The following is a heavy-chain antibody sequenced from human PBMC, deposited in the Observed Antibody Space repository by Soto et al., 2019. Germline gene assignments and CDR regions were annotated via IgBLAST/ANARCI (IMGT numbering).Heavy chain of an antibody. CDR1: GFTFSDYY. Sequence: PGGSLRLSCAASGFTFSDYYMSWIRQAPGKGLEWVSYISSSGSTIYYADSVKGRFTISRDNAKNSLYLQMNSLRAEDTAVYYCARDITVNVVAAVADYWGQGTLVTVSS. CDR3: ARDITVNVVAAVADY. D-gene: IGHD2-15*01. CDR2: ISSSGSTI. J-gene: IGHJ4*02. V-gene: IGHV3-11*01.